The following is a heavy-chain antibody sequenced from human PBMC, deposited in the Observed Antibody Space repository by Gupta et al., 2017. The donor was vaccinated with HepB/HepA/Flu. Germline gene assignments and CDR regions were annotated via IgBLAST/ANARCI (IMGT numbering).Heavy chain of an antibody. D-gene: IGHD4-17*01. CDR3: ARGHGDGEYCDF. V-gene: IGHV3-30*04. Sequence: QVQLVESGGGVVQPGRSLRLSCAASGFAFGGSPMHWVRQAPGKGLEWVAVISYGGSNRFYADSVKGRFTISRDNSNNKVYMEMNSLRVEDTAVYYCARGHGDGEYCDFWGRGTLVTVSS. CDR2: ISYGGSNR. CDR1: GFAFGGSP. J-gene: IGHJ2*01.